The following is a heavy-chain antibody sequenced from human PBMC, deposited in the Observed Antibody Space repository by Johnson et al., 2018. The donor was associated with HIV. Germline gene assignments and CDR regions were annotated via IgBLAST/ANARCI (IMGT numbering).Heavy chain of an antibody. CDR1: GFTLRTYG. CDR2: MSFDGVTR. D-gene: IGHD2-2*01. V-gene: IGHV3-30*04. Sequence: QPGGSLRLSCAATGFTLRTYGMHWVRQAPGKGLEWVAVMSFDGVTRYYADSVKGRFTISRDNSKNTLYLQMNSLRAEDAAVYYCARAWIVVLPAGAFDIWGQGTMVSVSS. CDR3: ARAWIVVLPAGAFDI. J-gene: IGHJ3*02.